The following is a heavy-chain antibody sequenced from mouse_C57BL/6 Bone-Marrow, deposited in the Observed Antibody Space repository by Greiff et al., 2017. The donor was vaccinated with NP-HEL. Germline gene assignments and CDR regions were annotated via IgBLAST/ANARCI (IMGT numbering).Heavy chain of an antibody. CDR3: ADGYYWYFDV. CDR1: GYTFTDYY. D-gene: IGHD2-3*01. Sequence: EVQLQQSGPELVKPGASVKISCKASGYTFTDYYMNWVKQSHGKSLEWIGDINPNNGGTSYNQKFKGKATLTVDKSSSTAYMELRSLTSEDSAVYYCADGYYWYFDVWGTGTTVTVSS. CDR2: INPNNGGT. V-gene: IGHV1-26*01. J-gene: IGHJ1*03.